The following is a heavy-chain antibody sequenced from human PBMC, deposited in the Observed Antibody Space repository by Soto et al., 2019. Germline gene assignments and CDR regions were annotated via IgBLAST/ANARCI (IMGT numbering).Heavy chain of an antibody. CDR3: ARDRDPFSSGHNWFDP. CDR1: GYTFTSYY. V-gene: IGHV1-46*01. D-gene: IGHD2-15*01. J-gene: IGHJ5*02. Sequence: ASVKVSCKASGYTFTSYYMHWVRQAPGQGLEWIGIINPSGGSTSYAQKFQGRVTMTRDTSTSTVYMELSSLRSEDTAVYYCARDRDPFSSGHNWFDPWGQGTLVTVSS. CDR2: INPSGGST.